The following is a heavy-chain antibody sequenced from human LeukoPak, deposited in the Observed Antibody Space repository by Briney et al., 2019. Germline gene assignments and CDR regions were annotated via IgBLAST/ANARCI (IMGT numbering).Heavy chain of an antibody. J-gene: IGHJ4*02. D-gene: IGHD4-17*01. CDR3: AGGRTTMTTTLRY. CDR2: ISYDGSNK. Sequence: GGSLRLSCAASGFTFSNYAMHWVRQAPGKGLEWVALISYDGSNKYYADSVKGRFTISRDNSKNTLYLQMNSLRAEDTAVYYCAGGRTTMTTTLRYWGQGTLVTVSS. CDR1: GFTFSNYA. V-gene: IGHV3-30*04.